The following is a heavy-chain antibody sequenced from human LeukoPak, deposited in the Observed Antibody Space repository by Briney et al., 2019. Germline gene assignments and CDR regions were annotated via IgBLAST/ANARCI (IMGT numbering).Heavy chain of an antibody. Sequence: SETLSLTCTVSLGSISSYYWSWIRQPPGKGLEWIGYIYYSGSTNYNPSLKSRVTISVDTSKNQFSLKLSSVTAADTAVYYCAIVDKTTVTKVGWFDPWGQGTLVTVSS. CDR2: IYYSGST. J-gene: IGHJ5*02. CDR1: LGSISSYY. D-gene: IGHD4-17*01. V-gene: IGHV4-59*01. CDR3: AIVDKTTVTKVGWFDP.